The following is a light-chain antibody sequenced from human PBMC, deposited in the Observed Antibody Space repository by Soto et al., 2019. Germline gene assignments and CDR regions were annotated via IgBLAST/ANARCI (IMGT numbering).Light chain of an antibody. Sequence: DIQMTQSPSTLSASVGDRVTITCRASQSISSWVAWYQQKPGKGPKLLIYKASHLESGVPSRFSGSGSGTEFTLTISSLQPGDFATYYCQHYNTYPWTFGHGTKADIK. CDR3: QHYNTYPWT. J-gene: IGKJ1*01. CDR2: KAS. CDR1: QSISSW. V-gene: IGKV1-5*03.